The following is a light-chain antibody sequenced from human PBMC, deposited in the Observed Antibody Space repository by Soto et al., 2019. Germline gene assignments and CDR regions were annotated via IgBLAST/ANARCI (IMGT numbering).Light chain of an antibody. CDR2: LGS. Sequence: EIVLTQSPLSLSVSPGEPASISCRSSQSLTHSSGYNYLDWYLLKSGQPPQLVIYLGSNRGSGVPDRFSGSGSGIHFTLTISRVETEDAGVYLCMQRLQTLTTVGQGTLLEIQ. CDR1: QSLTHSSGYNY. J-gene: IGKJ5*01. CDR3: MQRLQTLTT. V-gene: IGKV2-28*01.